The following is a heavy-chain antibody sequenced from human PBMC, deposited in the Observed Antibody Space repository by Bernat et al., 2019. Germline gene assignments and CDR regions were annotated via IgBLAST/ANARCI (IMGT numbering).Heavy chain of an antibody. J-gene: IGHJ5*02. D-gene: IGHD2-15*01. CDR3: ARHSSLVVASTNWFDP. Sequence: QVQLQESGPGLVKPSETLSLTCTVSGGSISSYSYYWAWMRQPPGKGLEWIGSVYYSGSTYYNPSLKSRVTISVDTPENQFSLKLRSVTATDTAVYYCARHSSLVVASTNWFDPWGQGTLVTVSS. V-gene: IGHV4-39*01. CDR2: VYYSGST. CDR1: GGSISSYSYY.